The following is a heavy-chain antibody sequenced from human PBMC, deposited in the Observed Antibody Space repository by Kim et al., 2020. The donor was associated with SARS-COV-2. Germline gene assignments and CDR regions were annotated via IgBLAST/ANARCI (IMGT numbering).Heavy chain of an antibody. J-gene: IGHJ4*02. CDR2: IKQDGSEK. D-gene: IGHD5-18*01. Sequence: GGSLRLSCEASGFTFSSYWMSWVRQAPGKGLEWVANIKQDGSEKYYVDSVKGRFTISRDNAKNSLYLQMNSLRAEDTAVYYCARSGLGGYSYGLDYWGQGTLVTVSS. CDR3: ARSGLGGYSYGLDY. V-gene: IGHV3-7*01. CDR1: GFTFSSYW.